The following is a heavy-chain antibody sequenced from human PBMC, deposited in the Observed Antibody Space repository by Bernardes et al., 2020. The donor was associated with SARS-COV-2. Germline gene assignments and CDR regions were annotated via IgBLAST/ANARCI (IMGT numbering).Heavy chain of an antibody. CDR1: GGSISSSSYY. CDR2: IYYSGST. Sequence: SEPLSLTCTVSGGSISSSSYYWGWLLQPPGKGLEWIGSIYYSGSTYYNPSLKSRVTISVDTSKNQFSLKLSSVTAADTAVYYCASLTYCSSTSCRPNFLDKRLTPFDYWGQGTLVTVSS. V-gene: IGHV4-39*01. D-gene: IGHD2-2*01. J-gene: IGHJ4*02. CDR3: ASLTYCSSTSCRPNFLDKRLTPFDY.